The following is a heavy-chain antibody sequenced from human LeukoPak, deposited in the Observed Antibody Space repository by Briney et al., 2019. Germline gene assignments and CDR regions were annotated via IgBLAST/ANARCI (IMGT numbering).Heavy chain of an antibody. Sequence: GGSLRLSCASSGFTFSSYAMHWVRQAPGKGLEWVAVISYDGSNKYYADSVKGRFTISRDNSKNTLYLQMNSLRAEDTAVYYCARAVSQWELNWFHPWGQGTLDTVSS. D-gene: IGHD1-26*01. J-gene: IGHJ5*02. CDR3: ARAVSQWELNWFHP. CDR2: ISYDGSNK. CDR1: GFTFSSYA. V-gene: IGHV3-30-3*01.